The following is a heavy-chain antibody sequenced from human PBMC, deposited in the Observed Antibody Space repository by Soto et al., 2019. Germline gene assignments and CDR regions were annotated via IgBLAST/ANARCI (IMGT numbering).Heavy chain of an antibody. CDR3: ARGGIRGSRGYDPFPLFGY. J-gene: IGHJ4*02. CDR2: INPNSGGT. D-gene: IGHD5-12*01. Sequence: ASLKVSCNASGYTCTGYYMHWVLQAPGQGLEWMGWINPNSGGTDYAQKFQGWVTMTRDTSISTAYMELSRLRSDDTAVYYCARGGIRGSRGYDPFPLFGYCGQGTLFTVSS. CDR1: GYTCTGYY. V-gene: IGHV1-2*04.